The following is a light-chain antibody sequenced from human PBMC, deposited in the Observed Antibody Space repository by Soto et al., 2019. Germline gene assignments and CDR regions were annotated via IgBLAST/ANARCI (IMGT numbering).Light chain of an antibody. CDR2: KAS. Sequence: DIQMTQSPSTLSASVGDRVTITCRATQSISNSLAWYQQKPGKAPKLLIYKASSLESGVPSRFSGRGSGTECTLTITSLQPDDFATYYCQQYNSYWTFGQGTKVEIK. CDR1: QSISNS. J-gene: IGKJ1*01. CDR3: QQYNSYWT. V-gene: IGKV1-5*03.